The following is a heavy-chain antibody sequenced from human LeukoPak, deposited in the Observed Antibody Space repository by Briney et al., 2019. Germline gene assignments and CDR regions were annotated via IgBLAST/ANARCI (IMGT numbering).Heavy chain of an antibody. D-gene: IGHD2-21*02. J-gene: IGHJ4*02. CDR3: TRDFGSGVVVTAIVD. CDR1: GFTFSNYW. V-gene: IGHV3-7*01. CDR2: IKPDGSEK. Sequence: PGGSLRLSCAASGFTFSNYWMSWVRQAPGKGLEWVANIKPDGSEKYYVDSMKGRFTISRDNAKNSLFLQMNSLRAEDTATYYCTRDFGSGVVVTAIVDWGQGTLVTVSS.